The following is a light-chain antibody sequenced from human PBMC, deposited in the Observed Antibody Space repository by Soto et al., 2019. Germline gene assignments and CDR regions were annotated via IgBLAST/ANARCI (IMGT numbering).Light chain of an antibody. V-gene: IGKV3-15*01. Sequence: EIVMTQSPATLSVSPGERVTLSCRASQSVRSNLAWYQQKPGQVPRVLIYGASTRAIGIPDRFSGSGSGTEFTLTISSPQSEDFAVYYCRHYNNLWGFGGGTKVEIK. CDR2: GAS. J-gene: IGKJ4*01. CDR3: RHYNNLWG. CDR1: QSVRSN.